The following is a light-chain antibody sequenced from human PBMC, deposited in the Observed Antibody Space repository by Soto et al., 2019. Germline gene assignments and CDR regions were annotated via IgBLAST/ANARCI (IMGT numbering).Light chain of an antibody. CDR2: RAS. Sequence: DIVMTQSPATLSVSPGERATLSCRAGQDIGTDLAWYQHRPGQAPRLLIYRASSRATGVPARFSGSGSGTEFTLTISSLQSEYFAVYYCRQHFHWRTFGQGTKLEVK. V-gene: IGKV3-15*01. CDR1: QDIGTD. J-gene: IGKJ2*01. CDR3: RQHFHWRT.